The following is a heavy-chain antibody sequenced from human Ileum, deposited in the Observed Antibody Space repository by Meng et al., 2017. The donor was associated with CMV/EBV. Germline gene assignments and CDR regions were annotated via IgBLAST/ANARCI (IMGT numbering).Heavy chain of an antibody. Sequence: SETLSLTCTVSGGSINNFYWNWIRQPPGKGLEWIGYIFKSGITNYIPSLKSRVTISVDTSKNQFPLRLSSVTAADTAVYYCARAGTYERSFDYWGQGTLVTVSS. CDR2: IFKSGIT. D-gene: IGHD1-26*01. V-gene: IGHV4-59*01. CDR1: GGSINNFY. J-gene: IGHJ4*02. CDR3: ARAGTYERSFDY.